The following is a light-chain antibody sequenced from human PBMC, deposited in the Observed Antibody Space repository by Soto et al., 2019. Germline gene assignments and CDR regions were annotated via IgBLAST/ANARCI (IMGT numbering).Light chain of an antibody. J-gene: IGKJ1*01. V-gene: IGKV3-15*01. CDR3: QQYNNWPPAT. Sequence: EVGMSQSPATLSVSPGERATLSCRASQSVSSNLAWYQQKPGQAPRLLIYGASTRATGIPARFSGSGSGTEFTLTISSLQSEDFAVYSCQQYNNWPPATFGQGTQVDI. CDR2: GAS. CDR1: QSVSSN.